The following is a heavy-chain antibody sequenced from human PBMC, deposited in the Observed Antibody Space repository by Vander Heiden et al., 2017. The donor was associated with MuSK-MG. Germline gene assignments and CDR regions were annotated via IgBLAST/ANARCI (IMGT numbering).Heavy chain of an antibody. V-gene: IGHV3-30*04. CDR2: IFYDGRNK. D-gene: IGHD1-26*01. Sequence: QVQLVESGGGVVQPGRSLRLSCAASGFTFSSCAMHWVRQAPGKGLEWVALIFYDGRNKYYADSVKGRFTISRDNSKTTLYLQMKSLRAEDTAVYYCARYRVGANSYYYYCMDVWGQGTKVTVSS. CDR3: ARYRVGANSYYYYCMDV. J-gene: IGHJ6*02. CDR1: GFTFSSCA.